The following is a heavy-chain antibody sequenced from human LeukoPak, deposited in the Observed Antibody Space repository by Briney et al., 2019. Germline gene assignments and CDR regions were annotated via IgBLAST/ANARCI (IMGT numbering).Heavy chain of an antibody. CDR2: IYYSGST. V-gene: IGHV4-59*01. J-gene: IGHJ5*02. Sequence: SETLSLTCTVSGGSISSYYWSWIRQPPGKGLEGIGYIYYSGSTNYNPSLKSRVTISVDTSKNQFSLKLSSVTAADTAVYYCARDPGSSSSAWFDPWGQGTLVTVSS. CDR1: GGSISSYY. D-gene: IGHD6-6*01. CDR3: ARDPGSSSSAWFDP.